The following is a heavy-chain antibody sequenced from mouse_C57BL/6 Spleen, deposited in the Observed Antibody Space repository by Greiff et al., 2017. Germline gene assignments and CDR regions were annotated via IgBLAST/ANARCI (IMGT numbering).Heavy chain of an antibody. D-gene: IGHD2-4*01. CDR1: GYTFTSYW. CDR2: IDPNSGGT. CDR3: ASCLYYDYDWYIDV. J-gene: IGHJ1*03. Sequence: QVQLQQPGAELVKPGASVKLSCKASGYTFTSYWMHWVKQRPGRGLEWIGRIDPNSGGTKYNEKFKSKATLTVDKPSSTAYMPLSSLTSEASAVYYCASCLYYDYDWYIDVWGTGTTVTVAS. V-gene: IGHV1-72*01.